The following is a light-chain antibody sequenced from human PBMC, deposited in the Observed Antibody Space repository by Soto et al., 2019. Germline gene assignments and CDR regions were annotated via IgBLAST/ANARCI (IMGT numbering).Light chain of an antibody. J-gene: IGKJ4*01. Sequence: DIQMTQSPSSLSASVGDRVTTTCRTSQNIAYYLNWYQQKPREAPKLLIYAASNLQSGVPSRFSSSGSGTDFTLTISSLQXEDFATYYCQESYSTPPGLAFGGGTKVDIK. CDR1: QNIAYY. CDR3: QESYSTPPGLA. CDR2: AAS. V-gene: IGKV1-39*01.